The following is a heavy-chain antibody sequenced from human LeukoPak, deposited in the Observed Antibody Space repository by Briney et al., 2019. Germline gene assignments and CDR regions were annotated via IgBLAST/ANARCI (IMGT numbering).Heavy chain of an antibody. J-gene: IGHJ5*02. Sequence: PGGSLRLSCAASGFTISSNYMSWVRQAPGKGLEWVSVISGSGGSTYYADSVKGRFTISRDNSKNTLYLQMNSLRAEDTAVYYCAKSLFGVVIDWFDPWGQGTLVTVSS. D-gene: IGHD3-3*01. CDR1: GFTISSNY. CDR3: AKSLFGVVIDWFDP. CDR2: ISGSGGST. V-gene: IGHV3-23*01.